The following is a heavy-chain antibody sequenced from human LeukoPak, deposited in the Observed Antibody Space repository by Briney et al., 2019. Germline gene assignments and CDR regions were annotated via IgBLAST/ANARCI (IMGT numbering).Heavy chain of an antibody. CDR1: GGTFSSYA. V-gene: IGHV1-69*05. CDR3: ARDKLLEDVDTAMVD. CDR2: IIPIFGTA. J-gene: IGHJ4*02. Sequence: SVKVSCKASGGTFSSYAISWVRQAPGQGLEWMGRIIPIFGTANYAQKFQGRVTITTDESTSTAYMELSSLRSEDTAVYYCARDKLLEDVDTAMVDWGQGTLVTVSS. D-gene: IGHD5-18*01.